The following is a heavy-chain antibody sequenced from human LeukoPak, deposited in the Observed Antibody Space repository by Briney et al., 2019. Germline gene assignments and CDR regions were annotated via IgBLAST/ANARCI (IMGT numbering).Heavy chain of an antibody. Sequence: SVKVSCKASGGTFSSYAISWVRQAPGQGLEWMGRIIPILGIANYAQKFQGRVTITADKSTSTAYIELSSLRSEDTAVYYGAGGHRTSPPPQFDPWGREPLVTFPS. CDR3: AGGHRTSPPPQFDP. D-gene: IGHD1-14*01. J-gene: IGHJ5*02. CDR2: IIPILGIA. CDR1: GGTFSSYA. V-gene: IGHV1-69*04.